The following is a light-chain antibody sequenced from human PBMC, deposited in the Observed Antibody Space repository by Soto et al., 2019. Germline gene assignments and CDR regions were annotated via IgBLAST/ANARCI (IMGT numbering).Light chain of an antibody. CDR2: EGS. J-gene: IGLJ2*01. CDR3: CSYADGSTLV. V-gene: IGLV2-23*01. CDR1: SSDVGSYNL. Sequence: QSALTQPASVSGSPGQSITISCTGTSSDVGSYNLVSWYQQHPGKAPKLIIYEGSKRPSGVSHRFAGYKSGNTASLTIARLQAEDEDDYYCCSYADGSTLVFGGGTKLTVL.